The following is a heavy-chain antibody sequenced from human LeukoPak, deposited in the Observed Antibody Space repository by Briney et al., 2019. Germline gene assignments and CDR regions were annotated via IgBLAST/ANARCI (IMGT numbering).Heavy chain of an antibody. Sequence: SETLSLTCTVSGDSVSSSSYYWGWIRQPPGKGLEWIGSIYYSGTASYNPSLKSRVTISVDTSKNQFSLMLSSVTAADTAVYYCARSTVMTTVVTPGGAFDIWGQGTMVTVSS. J-gene: IGHJ3*02. D-gene: IGHD4-23*01. CDR2: IYYSGTA. V-gene: IGHV4-39*01. CDR1: GDSVSSSSYY. CDR3: ARSTVMTTVVTPGGAFDI.